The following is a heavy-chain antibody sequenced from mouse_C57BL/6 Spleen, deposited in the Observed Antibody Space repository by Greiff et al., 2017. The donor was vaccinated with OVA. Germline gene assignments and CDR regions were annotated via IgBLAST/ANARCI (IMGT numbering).Heavy chain of an antibody. CDR3: ARKGSYGTHFAY. V-gene: IGHV1-19*01. CDR2: INPYNGGT. D-gene: IGHD2-1*01. CDR1: GYTFTDYY. Sequence: VQLQQSGPVLVKPGASVKMSCKASGYTFTDYYMNWVKQSHGKSLEWIGVINPYNGGTSYNQKFKGKATLTVDKSSSTAYMELNSLTSEDSVVCYCARKGSYGTHFAYWGQGTLVTVSA. J-gene: IGHJ3*01.